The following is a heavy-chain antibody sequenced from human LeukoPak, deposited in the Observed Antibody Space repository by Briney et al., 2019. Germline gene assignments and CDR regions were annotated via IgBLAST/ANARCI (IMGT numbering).Heavy chain of an antibody. Sequence: SETLSLTCTVSGGSVSSSSYYWGWIRQPPGKGLECIGSIYYSGSTYYNPSLQSRVTISVDTSKNQFSLNLSSVTAVDTAVYYCARVGTRNYYMDVWGKGTTVTVSS. CDR2: IYYSGST. CDR3: ARVGTRNYYMDV. CDR1: GGSVSSSSYY. D-gene: IGHD7-27*01. V-gene: IGHV4-39*07. J-gene: IGHJ6*03.